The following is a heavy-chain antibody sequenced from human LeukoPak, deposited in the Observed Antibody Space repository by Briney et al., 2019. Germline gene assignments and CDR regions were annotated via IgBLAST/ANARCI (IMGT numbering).Heavy chain of an antibody. CDR1: GYTFTSYD. V-gene: IGHV1-8*01. CDR3: ATLRHCSGGSCHKARAFDI. J-gene: IGHJ3*02. CDR2: MNPNSANT. Sequence: GSVKVSCKASGYTFTSYDINWVRQAPGQGLEWMGWMNPNSANTGYAQKFQGRVTMTRNTSISTAYMELSSLRSEDTAVYYCATLRHCSGGSCHKARAFDIWGQGTMVTVSS. D-gene: IGHD2-15*01.